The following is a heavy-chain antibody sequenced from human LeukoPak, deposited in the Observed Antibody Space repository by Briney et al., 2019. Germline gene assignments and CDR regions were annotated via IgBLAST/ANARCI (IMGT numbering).Heavy chain of an antibody. Sequence: PGGSLRLSCAASGFTFSSYAMSWVRQAPGKGLEWVSAISGSGGSTYYADSVKGRFTISRDNSKNTLYLQMNNLRVEDTAVYFCAYYDSSGYYYGRLRYWGQGTPVTVSS. CDR3: AYYDSSGYYYGRLRY. V-gene: IGHV3-23*01. CDR2: ISGSGGST. D-gene: IGHD3-22*01. CDR1: GFTFSSYA. J-gene: IGHJ4*02.